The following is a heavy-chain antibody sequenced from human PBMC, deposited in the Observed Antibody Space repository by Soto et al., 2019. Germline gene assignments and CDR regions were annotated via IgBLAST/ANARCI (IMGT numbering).Heavy chain of an antibody. V-gene: IGHV4-30-4*01. CDR3: ARVTTVTTLWFDP. Sequence: SETLSLTCTVSGGSISSGDYYWSWIRQPPGKGLEWIGYIYYSGSTYYNPSLRSRVTISVDTSKNQFSLKLSSVTAADTAVYYCARVTTVTTLWFDPWGQGTLVTV. J-gene: IGHJ5*02. D-gene: IGHD4-17*01. CDR2: IYYSGST. CDR1: GGSISSGDYY.